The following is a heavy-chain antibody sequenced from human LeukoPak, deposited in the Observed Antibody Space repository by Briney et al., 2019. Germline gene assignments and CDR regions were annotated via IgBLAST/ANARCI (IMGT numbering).Heavy chain of an antibody. CDR2: INHSGST. CDR1: GGSFSSYY. D-gene: IGHD6-19*01. CDR3: ARGSGGGKFGP. Sequence: PSETLSLTCAVYGGSFSSYYWSWIRQPPGKGLEWIGEINHSGSTNYNPSLKSRVTISVDTSINQFSLKLNSVTAADTAVYYCARGSGGGKFGPWGQGTLVTVSS. V-gene: IGHV4-34*01. J-gene: IGHJ5*02.